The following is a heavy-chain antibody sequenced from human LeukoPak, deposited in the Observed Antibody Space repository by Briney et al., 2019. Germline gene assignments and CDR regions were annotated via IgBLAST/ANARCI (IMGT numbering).Heavy chain of an antibody. D-gene: IGHD1-1*01. J-gene: IGHJ4*02. Sequence: GGSLRISCAASGFTFSGYAMHWVRQAPGKGLEWVAVISYDGSNEYYADSVKGRFTISRDNSKNTLYLQMNSLRAEDTAVYYCARDWKVAPENDYWGQGTLVTVSS. CDR3: ARDWKVAPENDY. CDR2: ISYDGSNE. V-gene: IGHV3-30-3*01. CDR1: GFTFSGYA.